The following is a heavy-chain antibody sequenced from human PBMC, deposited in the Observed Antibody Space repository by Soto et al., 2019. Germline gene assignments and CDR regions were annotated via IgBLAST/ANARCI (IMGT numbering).Heavy chain of an antibody. D-gene: IGHD5-18*01. V-gene: IGHV4-34*01. CDR1: GGSFSGYY. CDR3: ARPGLQGYSSTRKPIWFDP. CDR2: INHSGST. Sequence: SETLSLTFAVHGGSFSGYYWSWIRQPPGKGLEWIGEINHSGSTNYNPSLKSRVTISVDTSKNQFSLKLSSVTAADTAVYYCARPGLQGYSSTRKPIWFDPWGQGTLVT. J-gene: IGHJ5*02.